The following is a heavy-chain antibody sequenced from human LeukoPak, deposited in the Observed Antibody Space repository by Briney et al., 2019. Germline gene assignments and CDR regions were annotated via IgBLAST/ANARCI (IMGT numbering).Heavy chain of an antibody. Sequence: SETLSLTCTVSGGSTSSYYWSWIRQPPGKGLEWIGYIYYSGSTNYNPSLKSRVTISVETSKNQFSLKLSSVTAADTAVYYCARVTGYMIEDYFDYWGQGTLVTVSS. CDR3: ARVTGYMIEDYFDY. J-gene: IGHJ4*02. CDR2: IYYSGST. V-gene: IGHV4-59*01. CDR1: GGSTSSYY. D-gene: IGHD3-22*01.